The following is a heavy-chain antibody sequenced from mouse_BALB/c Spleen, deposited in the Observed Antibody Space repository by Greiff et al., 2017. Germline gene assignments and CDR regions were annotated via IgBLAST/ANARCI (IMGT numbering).Heavy chain of an antibody. Sequence: EVQLQQSGGGLVQPGGSRKLSCAASGFTFSSFGMHWVRQAPEKGLEWVAYISSGSSTIYYADTVKGRFTISRDNPKNTLFLQMTSLRSEDTAMYYCARSGAYGVDYWGQGTTLTVSS. CDR3: ARSGAYGVDY. V-gene: IGHV5-17*02. CDR2: ISSGSSTI. D-gene: IGHD6-5*01. J-gene: IGHJ2*01. CDR1: GFTFSSFG.